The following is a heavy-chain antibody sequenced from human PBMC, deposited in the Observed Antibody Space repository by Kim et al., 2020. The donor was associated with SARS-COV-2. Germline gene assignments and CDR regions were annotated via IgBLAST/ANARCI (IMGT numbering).Heavy chain of an antibody. Sequence: GGSLRLSCAASGFTFSSYWMTWVRQAPGKGLEWVATIKQDGNQKYYVDSVKGRFTISRDNAKNSLYLQMTSLGAEDPAVYYVARVGVRYSVGKEAFDTWG. CDR3: ARVGVRYSVGKEAFDT. V-gene: IGHV3-7*01. CDR2: IKQDGNQK. D-gene: IGHD6-13*01. CDR1: GFTFSSYW. J-gene: IGHJ3*02.